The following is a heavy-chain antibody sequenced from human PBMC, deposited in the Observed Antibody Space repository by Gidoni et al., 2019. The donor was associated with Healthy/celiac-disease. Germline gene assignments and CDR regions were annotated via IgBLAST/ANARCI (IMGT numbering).Heavy chain of an antibody. D-gene: IGHD6-13*01. Sequence: VQLQQWGAGLLKPSETLSLTCAVYGGSFSGYYWSWIRQPPGKGLEWLGEINHSGSTNYNPSRKSRVTISVDTSKNQFSLKLSSVTAADTAVYYCARSGSSSWPKPFDYWGQGTLVTVSS. V-gene: IGHV4-34*01. CDR3: ARSGSSSWPKPFDY. CDR2: INHSGST. CDR1: GGSFSGYY. J-gene: IGHJ4*02.